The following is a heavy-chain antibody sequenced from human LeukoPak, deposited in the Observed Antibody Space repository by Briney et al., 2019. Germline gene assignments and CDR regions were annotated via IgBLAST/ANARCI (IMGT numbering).Heavy chain of an antibody. CDR2: IIPIFGTA. V-gene: IGHV1-69*13. CDR3: ARDTGIVGATTLDY. J-gene: IGHJ4*02. D-gene: IGHD1-26*01. Sequence: SVKVSCRASGGTFSSYAISWVRQAPGQGLEWMGGIIPIFGTANYAQKFQGRVTITADESTSTAYMELSSLRSEDTAVYYCARDTGIVGATTLDYWGQGTLVTVSS. CDR1: GGTFSSYA.